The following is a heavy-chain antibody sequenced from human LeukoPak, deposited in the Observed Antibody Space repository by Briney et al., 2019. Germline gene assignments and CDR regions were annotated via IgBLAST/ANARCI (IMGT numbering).Heavy chain of an antibody. CDR2: IKPDGSEK. V-gene: IGHV3-7*01. J-gene: IGHJ5*02. D-gene: IGHD3-10*01. CDR3: ARVLWFGELSDP. CDR1: GFTFSSHY. Sequence: PGGSLRLSCAASGFTFSSHYMTWVRQAPGKGLEWVANIKPDGSEKNYVDSVKGRFTISRDNAKNSLYLQMNSLRAEDTAVYYCARVLWFGELSDPWGQGTLVTVSS.